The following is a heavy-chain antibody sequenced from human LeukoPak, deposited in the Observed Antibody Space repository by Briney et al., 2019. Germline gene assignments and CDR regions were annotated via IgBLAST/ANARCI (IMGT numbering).Heavy chain of an antibody. Sequence: GGSLRLSCAASGFSFSTYAMGCVRQAPGKGLEWVSVISGTGGSAYYADSVKGRFTISRDNSKNTLYLQMNSLRAGDTAVYYCAKYYYASGSYSRPLFDYWGQGTLVTVSS. V-gene: IGHV3-23*01. J-gene: IGHJ4*02. CDR3: AKYYYASGSYSRPLFDY. CDR1: GFSFSTYA. CDR2: ISGTGGSA. D-gene: IGHD3-10*01.